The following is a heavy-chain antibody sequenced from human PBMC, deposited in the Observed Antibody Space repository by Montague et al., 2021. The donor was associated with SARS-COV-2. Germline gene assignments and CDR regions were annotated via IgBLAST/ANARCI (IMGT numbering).Heavy chain of an antibody. Sequence: SETLSPTCTVSGGSISSSSCDWGWIRRPPGKGLEWIGSIYYSGSTYYXPSLKSRVTVSVDRSNNQFSLELSSVTAADTAIYYCARDSQRSHFDYWGQGILVTVSS. CDR3: ARDSQRSHFDY. V-gene: IGHV4-39*07. J-gene: IGHJ4*02. CDR2: IYYSGST. D-gene: IGHD6-25*01. CDR1: GGSISSSSCD.